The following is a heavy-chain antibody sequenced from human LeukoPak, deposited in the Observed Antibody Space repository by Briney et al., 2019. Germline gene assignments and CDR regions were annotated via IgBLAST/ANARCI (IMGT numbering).Heavy chain of an antibody. CDR1: GFTFSSYA. V-gene: IGHV3-23*01. CDR2: ISGNSGST. J-gene: IGHJ4*02. Sequence: GGSLRLSCGASGFTFSSYAMSWIRQAPGKGLEWVSAISGNSGSTYYADSVKGRSTISRDNSKNTLYLQMNSLRAEDTAVYYCAKAVTPGGGPRDYWGQGTLVTVSS. D-gene: IGHD2-15*01. CDR3: AKAVTPGGGPRDY.